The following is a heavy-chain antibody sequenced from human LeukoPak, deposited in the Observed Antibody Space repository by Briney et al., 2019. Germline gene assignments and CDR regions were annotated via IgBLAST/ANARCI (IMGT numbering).Heavy chain of an antibody. J-gene: IGHJ4*02. CDR1: YLSLSTRATC. CDR3: ARIRRYYDSSGYYYKLFDY. CDR2: IDCDDHK. V-gene: IGHV2-70*01. Sequence: SGPTLVNPTQTLTLTCTFSYLSLSTRATCVSLICHPPVKALGWLSPIDCDDHKYYSTSLKTILTISKNTSKNQVVLIMTNMDPVDTATYYCARIRRYYDSSGYYYKLFDYWGQGTLVTVSS. D-gene: IGHD3-22*01.